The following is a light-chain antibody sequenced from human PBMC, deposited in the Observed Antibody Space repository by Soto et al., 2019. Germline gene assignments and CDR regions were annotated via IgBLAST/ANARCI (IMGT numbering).Light chain of an antibody. CDR2: QVS. CDR3: CSYAGPIAWM. Sequence: QSVLTQPASVSGSPGQSITISCAGTSSDVGNYNLVSWYQQHPGKVPKVLIYQVSQRPSGVSHRFSGSKSGNTASLTISGLQAEDEADYYCCSYAGPIAWMFGGGTQLIVL. V-gene: IGLV2-23*02. CDR1: SSDVGNYNL. J-gene: IGLJ7*01.